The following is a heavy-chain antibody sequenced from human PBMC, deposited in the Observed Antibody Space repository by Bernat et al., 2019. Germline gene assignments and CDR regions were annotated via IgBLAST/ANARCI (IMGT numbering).Heavy chain of an antibody. Sequence: QVQLVQSGAEVKKPGASVKVSCKASGYTFTSYYMHWVRQAPGQGLEWMGIINPSGGSTSYAQKFQGRVTMTRDTSTSTVYMELSSLRSEDTAVYYCARAAYYYGSGSYGNFDYWGQGTLVTVSS. CDR1: GYTFTSYY. D-gene: IGHD3-10*01. V-gene: IGHV1-46*01. J-gene: IGHJ4*02. CDR2: INPSGGST. CDR3: ARAAYYYGSGSYGNFDY.